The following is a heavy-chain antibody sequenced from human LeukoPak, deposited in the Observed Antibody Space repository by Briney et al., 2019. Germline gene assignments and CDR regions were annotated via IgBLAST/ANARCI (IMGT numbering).Heavy chain of an antibody. D-gene: IGHD3-22*01. J-gene: IGHJ4*02. CDR1: GFIFTNYW. V-gene: IGHV3-7*01. Sequence: GGSLRLSCSASGFIFTNYWMSWVRQGPGKGLEWVADIKQDGSKKYYADSVKGRLTISRDNAKNSLYLQLNSLRAEDMAVYYCARDYYDKSGYSHDYWGQGTMVTVSS. CDR2: IKQDGSKK. CDR3: ARDYYDKSGYSHDY.